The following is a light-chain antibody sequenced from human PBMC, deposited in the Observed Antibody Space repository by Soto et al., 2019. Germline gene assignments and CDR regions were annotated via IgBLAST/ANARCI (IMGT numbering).Light chain of an antibody. CDR1: QSINSW. J-gene: IGKJ2*01. V-gene: IGKV1-5*03. Sequence: DIQMTQSPSTLSASVGDRVTITCRASQSINSWLAWYQQKPGKAPKLLIYKASSLESGVPSRFSGSGSGTEFTLTISSLQPDDFATYYCQQYNSLPYTFGQGTKLEIK. CDR2: KAS. CDR3: QQYNSLPYT.